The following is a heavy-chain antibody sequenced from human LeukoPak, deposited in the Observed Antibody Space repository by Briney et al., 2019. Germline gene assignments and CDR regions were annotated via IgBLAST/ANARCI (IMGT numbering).Heavy chain of an antibody. J-gene: IGHJ5*02. CDR3: AKENWFDP. Sequence: SGGSLRLSCAASGFTFSSYGMHWVRQAPGKGLEWVAVISYDGSNKYYADSVKGRFTISRDNSKNTLYLQMNSLRAEDTAVYYCAKENWFDPRGQGTLVTVSS. CDR2: ISYDGSNK. V-gene: IGHV3-30*18. CDR1: GFTFSSYG.